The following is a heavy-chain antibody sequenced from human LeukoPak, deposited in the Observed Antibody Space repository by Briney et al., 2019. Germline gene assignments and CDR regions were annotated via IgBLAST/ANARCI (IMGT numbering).Heavy chain of an antibody. CDR3: AREGGYSYGYAFDI. Sequence: ASVKVSCKASGYTFTSYDFNWVRQATGQRPEWMGWMSPNSGDTGYAQKFQDRVTMTRNTSISTAYMELSSLRSDDTAVYYCAREGGYSYGYAFDIWGQGTMVTVSS. CDR2: MSPNSGDT. D-gene: IGHD5-18*01. CDR1: GYTFTSYD. J-gene: IGHJ3*02. V-gene: IGHV1-8*01.